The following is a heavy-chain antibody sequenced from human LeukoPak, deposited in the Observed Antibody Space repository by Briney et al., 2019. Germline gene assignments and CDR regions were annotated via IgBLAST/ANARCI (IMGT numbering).Heavy chain of an antibody. J-gene: IGHJ4*02. CDR2: FYASGTT. CDR1: GGSIVSHY. CDR3: AKDSSTWGNLAGHFDS. Sequence: SETLSLTCTVSGGSIVSHYWNWIRQPAGRGLEWIGRFYASGTTNTSPSLKSRVTMSVDTSKNQFSLKLSSVTAADTAVYYCAKDSSTWGNLAGHFDSWGQGTLVTVSS. D-gene: IGHD6-13*01. V-gene: IGHV4-4*07.